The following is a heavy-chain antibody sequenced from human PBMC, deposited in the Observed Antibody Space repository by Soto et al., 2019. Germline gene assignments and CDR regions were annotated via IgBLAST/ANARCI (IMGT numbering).Heavy chain of an antibody. CDR3: TTQYYDFWSGVRAFDI. V-gene: IGHV3-15*01. D-gene: IGHD3-3*01. CDR1: GFTFSNAW. CDR2: IKSKTDGGTT. J-gene: IGHJ3*02. Sequence: GGSLRLSCAASGFTFSNAWMSWVRQAPGKGLEWVGRIKSKTDGGTTDYAAPVKGRFTISRDDSKNTLYLQMNSLKTEDTAVYYCTTQYYDFWSGVRAFDIWGQGTMVTVSS.